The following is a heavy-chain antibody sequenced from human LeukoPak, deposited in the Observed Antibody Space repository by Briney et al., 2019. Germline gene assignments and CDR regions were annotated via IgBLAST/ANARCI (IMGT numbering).Heavy chain of an antibody. D-gene: IGHD2-15*01. CDR2: IVVGSGNT. J-gene: IGHJ3*02. Sequence: SVKVSCKASGFTFTSSAMQWVRQARGQRLEWIGWIVVGSGNTNYAQKFQERVTFTRDMSTSTAYMEPSSLRSEDTAVYYCAATMGHIVVVVAATPREDLAFDIWGQGTMVTISS. V-gene: IGHV1-58*02. CDR1: GFTFTSSA. CDR3: AATMGHIVVVVAATPREDLAFDI.